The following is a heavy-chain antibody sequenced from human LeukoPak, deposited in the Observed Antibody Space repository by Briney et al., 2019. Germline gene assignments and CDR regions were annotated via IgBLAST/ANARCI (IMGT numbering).Heavy chain of an antibody. Sequence: GGSLRLSCAASGFTVSSNYTSWVRHAPEKGLEWVSVIYNTGATYYADSVKGRFTISRDNSKNTVDLQMNSLRTEDTAVYYCVGSLWGYQFDYWGQGALVTVSS. V-gene: IGHV3-66*02. CDR1: GFTVSSNY. CDR3: VGSLWGYQFDY. J-gene: IGHJ4*02. CDR2: IYNTGAT. D-gene: IGHD3-16*01.